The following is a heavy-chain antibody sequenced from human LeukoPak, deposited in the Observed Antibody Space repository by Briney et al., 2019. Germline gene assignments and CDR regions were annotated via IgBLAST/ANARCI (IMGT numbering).Heavy chain of an antibody. J-gene: IGHJ2*01. CDR1: GGSISSSSYY. CDR2: IYYSGST. CDR3: ARLDGDYWYFDL. V-gene: IGHV4-39*07. Sequence: PSETLSLTRTVSGGSISSSSYYWGWIRQPPGKGLEWIGSIYYSGSTYYNPSLKSRVTISVDTSKNQFSLKLSSVTAADTAVYYCARLDGDYWYFDLWGRGTLVTVSS. D-gene: IGHD4-17*01.